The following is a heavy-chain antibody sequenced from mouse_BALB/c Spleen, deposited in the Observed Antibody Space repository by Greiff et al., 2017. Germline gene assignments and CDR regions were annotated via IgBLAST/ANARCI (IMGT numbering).Heavy chain of an antibody. CDR2: IWAGGST. V-gene: IGHV2-9*02. CDR3: ARGMIVSGYAMDY. Sequence: VQLQESGPGLVAPSQSLSITCTVSGFSLTSYGVHWVRQPPGKGLEWLGVIWAGGSTNYNSALMSRLSISKDNSKSQVFLKMNSLQTDDTAMYYCARGMIVSGYAMDYWGQGTSVTVSS. D-gene: IGHD2-4*01. CDR1: GFSLTSYG. J-gene: IGHJ4*01.